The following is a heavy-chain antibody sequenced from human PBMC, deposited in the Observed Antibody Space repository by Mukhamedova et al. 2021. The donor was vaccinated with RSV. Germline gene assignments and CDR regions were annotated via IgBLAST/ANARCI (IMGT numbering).Heavy chain of an antibody. CDR2: NPAGDSA. J-gene: IGHJ4*02. Sequence: NPAGDSATYAQRFQGRVTMTSDTSTSTAYMHLSGLRSEDTAVYYCARGSRVTIFGVVTLLDYWCQGTLVTVPS. D-gene: IGHD3-3*01. V-gene: IGHV1-46*01. CDR3: ARGSRVTIFGVVTLLDY.